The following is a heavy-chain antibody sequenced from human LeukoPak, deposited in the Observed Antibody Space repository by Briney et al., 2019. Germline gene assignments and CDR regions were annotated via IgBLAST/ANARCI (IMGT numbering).Heavy chain of an antibody. CDR1: GFTVSSNY. J-gene: IGHJ4*02. CDR3: ATGLGRRGS. Sequence: GGSLRLSCAASGFTVSSNYMSWVRQAPGKGLEWVSAISDSGGSTYYADSVKGRFTISRDSSKNTLYLQMNSLRAEDTAIYYCATGLGRRGSWGQGTLVTVSS. D-gene: IGHD1-26*01. CDR2: ISDSGGST. V-gene: IGHV3-23*01.